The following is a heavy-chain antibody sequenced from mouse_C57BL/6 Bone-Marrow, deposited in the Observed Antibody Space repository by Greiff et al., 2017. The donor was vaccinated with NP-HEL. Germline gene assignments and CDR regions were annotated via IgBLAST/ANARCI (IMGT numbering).Heavy chain of an antibody. Sequence: QVQLQQSGPELVKPGASVKISCKASGYAFSSSWMNWVKQRPGKGLEWIGRIYPGDGDTNYNGKFKGKATLTADKSSSTAYMQLSSLTSEDSAVYFCARGRLLRYWYFDVWGTGTTVTVSS. V-gene: IGHV1-82*01. CDR3: ARGRLLRYWYFDV. CDR2: IYPGDGDT. CDR1: GYAFSSSW. J-gene: IGHJ1*03. D-gene: IGHD1-1*01.